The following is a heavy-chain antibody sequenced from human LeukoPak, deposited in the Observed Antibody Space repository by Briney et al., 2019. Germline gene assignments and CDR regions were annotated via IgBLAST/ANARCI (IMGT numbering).Heavy chain of an antibody. CDR1: GFTFDSYE. D-gene: IGHD3-3*01. J-gene: IGHJ5*02. V-gene: IGHV3-48*03. Sequence: GGSLRLSCAASGFTFDSYEMNWVRQAPGKGLEWVSYISSSGSTIYFAEYVKGRFAISRDNAKKSLDLQMNSLRVEDTAVYYCAKDDGVGSSNNWFDPWGQGTLVTVSS. CDR2: ISSSGSTI. CDR3: AKDDGVGSSNNWFDP.